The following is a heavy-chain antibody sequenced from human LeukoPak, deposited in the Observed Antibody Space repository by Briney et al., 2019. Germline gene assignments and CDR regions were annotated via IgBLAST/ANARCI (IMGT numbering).Heavy chain of an antibody. D-gene: IGHD2-2*01. V-gene: IGHV1-18*01. CDR2: ISAYNGNT. CDR1: GYTFTSYG. J-gene: IGHJ4*02. Sequence: ASVKVSCKASGYTFTSYGISWVRQAPGQGLEWVGWISAYNGNTNYAQKLQGRVTMTTDTSTSTAYMELRSLRSDDTAVYYCARDYCSSTSCHLDYWGQGTLVTVSS. CDR3: ARDYCSSTSCHLDY.